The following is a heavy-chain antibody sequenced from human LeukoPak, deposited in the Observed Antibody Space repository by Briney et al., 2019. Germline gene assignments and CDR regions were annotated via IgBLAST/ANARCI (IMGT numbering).Heavy chain of an antibody. CDR2: ISGSGGST. Sequence: GGSLRLSCAASGFTFSSNAMSWVRQAPGKGLEWVSAISGSGGSTYYADSVKGRFTISRDNSKNTLYLQMNSLRAEDTAVYYCAKVGYCSSTSCPIYYYYGMDVWGQGTTVTVSS. CDR1: GFTFSSNA. D-gene: IGHD2-2*01. CDR3: AKVGYCSSTSCPIYYYYGMDV. J-gene: IGHJ6*02. V-gene: IGHV3-23*01.